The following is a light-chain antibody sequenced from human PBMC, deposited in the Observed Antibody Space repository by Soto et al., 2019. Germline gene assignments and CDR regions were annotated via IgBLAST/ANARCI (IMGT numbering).Light chain of an antibody. CDR3: LQHNSDPRT. Sequence: DIPMTQSPSSLSASVGDRVTITCRASQDIRNDVGWYQQKPGRAPKRLIYGASGLQSGAPSRFRGSGSGTEFTLTISNLQPEDFATYYCLQHNSDPRTFGQGTKLEIK. CDR2: GAS. CDR1: QDIRND. J-gene: IGKJ2*01. V-gene: IGKV1-17*02.